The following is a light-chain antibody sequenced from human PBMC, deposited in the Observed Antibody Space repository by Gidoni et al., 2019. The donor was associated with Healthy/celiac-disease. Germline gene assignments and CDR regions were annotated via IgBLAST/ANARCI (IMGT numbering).Light chain of an antibody. CDR2: GAS. Sequence: EIELTQSPGTLSLSPGERATLSCRASQSVSSSYLAWYQQKPGQAPRLLIYGASSRATGIPDRFSGSVSGTDFTLTISRLEPEDFAVYYCQQYGSSPYTFGQGTKLEIK. V-gene: IGKV3-20*01. CDR3: QQYGSSPYT. J-gene: IGKJ2*01. CDR1: QSVSSSY.